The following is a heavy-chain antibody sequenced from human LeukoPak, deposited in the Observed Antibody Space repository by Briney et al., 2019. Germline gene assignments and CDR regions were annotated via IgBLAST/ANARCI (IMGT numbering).Heavy chain of an antibody. J-gene: IGHJ4*02. V-gene: IGHV3-48*03. Sequence: GGSLRLSCAASGFTFSSYEMNWVRQAPGKGLEWVSYISSSDSTIYYADSVKGRFTISRDNAKNSLYLQMNSLRAEDTAVYYCARETSGAWDYWGQGTLVTVSS. CDR2: ISSSDSTI. D-gene: IGHD1-26*01. CDR3: ARETSGAWDY. CDR1: GFTFSSYE.